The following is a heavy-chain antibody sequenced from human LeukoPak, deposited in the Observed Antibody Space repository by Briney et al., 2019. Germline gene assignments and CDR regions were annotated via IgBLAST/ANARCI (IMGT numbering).Heavy chain of an antibody. V-gene: IGHV3-23*01. CDR1: GFTFSSYA. J-gene: IGHJ4*02. CDR2: ITSSGGST. CDR3: ARGSHGDHDY. D-gene: IGHD4-17*01. Sequence: SGGSLRLSCAASGFTFSSYAMSWVRQAPGKGLEWVSAITSSGGSTYYAASVKGRFTISRDNSKNTLYMQMSSLRADDTAVYYCARGSHGDHDYWGQGTLVTVSS.